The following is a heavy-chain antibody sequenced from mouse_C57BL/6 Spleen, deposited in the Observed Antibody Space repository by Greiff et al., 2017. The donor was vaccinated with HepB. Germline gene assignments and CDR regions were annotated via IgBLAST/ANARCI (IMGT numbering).Heavy chain of an antibody. V-gene: IGHV3-6*01. J-gene: IGHJ4*01. CDR1: GYSITSGYY. CDR2: ISYDGSN. Sequence: EVQLQESGPGLVKPSQSLSLTCSVPGYSITSGYYWNWIRQFPGNKLEWMGYISYDGSNNYNPSLKNRISITRDTSKNQFFLKLNSVTTEDTATYYCARGDAMDYWGQGTSVTVSS. CDR3: ARGDAMDY.